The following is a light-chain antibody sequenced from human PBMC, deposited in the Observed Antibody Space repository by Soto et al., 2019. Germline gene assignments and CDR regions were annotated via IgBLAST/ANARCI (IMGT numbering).Light chain of an antibody. Sequence: QYVVTQPPSVSAAPGQKITISCSGTISNIENYYVSWYHQLPGTAPKLLIYDNIKRPSGIPDRFSGSKSGTSATLAITGLQTGDEGDYSCGAWDSSLNVYVFGGGTKVTVL. CDR3: GAWDSSLNVYV. CDR2: DNI. V-gene: IGLV1-51*01. CDR1: ISNIENYY. J-gene: IGLJ1*01.